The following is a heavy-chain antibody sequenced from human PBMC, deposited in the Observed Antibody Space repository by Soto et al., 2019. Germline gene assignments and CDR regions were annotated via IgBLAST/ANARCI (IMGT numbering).Heavy chain of an antibody. CDR2: ISSSGSII. CDR1: EFTFSDYY. J-gene: IGHJ3*02. CDR3: ARVADCTYSSNCNGRAAFDM. Sequence: QVQLVESGGGLVKPGGSLRLSCAASEFTFSDYYMSWLRQAPGKGLEWVSYISSSGSIINYADSVKGRFTISRDNAKNTLSLQMNSLRAEDTAVYYCARVADCTYSSNCNGRAAFDMWGQGTMVTVSS. V-gene: IGHV3-11*04. D-gene: IGHD6-13*01.